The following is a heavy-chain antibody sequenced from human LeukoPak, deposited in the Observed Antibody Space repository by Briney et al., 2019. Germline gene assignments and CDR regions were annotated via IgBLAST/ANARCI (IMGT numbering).Heavy chain of an antibody. J-gene: IGHJ3*02. Sequence: PSETLSLTCTVSGGSISSSSYYWGWIRQPPGKGLEWIGSIYYSGSTYYNPSLKSRVTISVDTSKNQFSLKLSSVTAADTAVYYCASLDWWQGAFDIWGQGTMVTVSS. D-gene: IGHD2-8*02. CDR1: GGSISSSSYY. CDR3: ASLDWWQGAFDI. CDR2: IYYSGST. V-gene: IGHV4-39*07.